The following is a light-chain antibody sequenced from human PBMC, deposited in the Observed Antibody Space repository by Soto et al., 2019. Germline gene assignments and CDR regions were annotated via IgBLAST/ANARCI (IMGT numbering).Light chain of an antibody. CDR3: QQYNSYPWT. Sequence: DIQMTQSPSTLSASVGDRVTITCRATQNIYGWLAWYQQKSGKAPKLLIYDASSLENGVPSRFSGSGFGTEFTVTISSLQPDDFATYYGQQYNSYPWTFGQGTEVEVK. CDR1: QNIYGW. CDR2: DAS. J-gene: IGKJ1*01. V-gene: IGKV1-5*01.